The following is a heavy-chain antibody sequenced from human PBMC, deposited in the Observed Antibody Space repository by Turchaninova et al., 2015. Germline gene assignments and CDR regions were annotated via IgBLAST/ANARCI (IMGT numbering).Heavy chain of an antibody. CDR3: ARDRTMGAPHFDY. D-gene: IGHD1-26*01. CDR2: INCNTGGT. Sequence: QVQLVQSGVEVKKPGASVKVSCKASGYTFTSYGISWMRQAPGQGLAWMGWINCNTGGTNDAQDFKDRVTMTTDTSTGTAYMELRGLRSDDTALYYCARDRTMGAPHFDYWGQGTLVTVSS. V-gene: IGHV1-18*04. J-gene: IGHJ4*01. CDR1: GYTFTSYG.